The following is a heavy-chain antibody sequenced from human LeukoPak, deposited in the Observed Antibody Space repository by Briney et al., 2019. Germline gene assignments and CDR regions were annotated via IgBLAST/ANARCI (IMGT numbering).Heavy chain of an antibody. CDR1: GFTFSYYG. Sequence: GGSLRLSCAASGFTFSYYGMHWVRQAPDKGLEWVTFIGYDGTDKYYADSVKGRFTISRDNSKNTLSLHMNSLRAEDTAVYYCARDLTYNSWYYFDSWGQGTLVTVSS. CDR3: ARDLTYNSWYYFDS. V-gene: IGHV3-30*02. D-gene: IGHD6-13*01. CDR2: IGYDGTDK. J-gene: IGHJ4*02.